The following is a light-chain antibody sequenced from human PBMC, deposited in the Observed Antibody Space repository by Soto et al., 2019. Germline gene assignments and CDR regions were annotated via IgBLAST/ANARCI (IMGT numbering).Light chain of an antibody. Sequence: QSALTQPPSVSGSPGQSVAVSCNETSSDVGSYNRVSWYQQPPGTAPKLIIYEVNNRPSGVPDRFSGSKSGNTASLTISGLQAEDEADYYCSSFTTSTTYVFGTGTKVTVL. CDR1: SSDVGSYNR. J-gene: IGLJ1*01. CDR2: EVN. V-gene: IGLV2-18*02. CDR3: SSFTTSTTYV.